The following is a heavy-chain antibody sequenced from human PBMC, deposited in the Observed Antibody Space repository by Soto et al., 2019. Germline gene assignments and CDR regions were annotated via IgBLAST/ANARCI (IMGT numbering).Heavy chain of an antibody. CDR1: GFSFSNYN. V-gene: IGHV3-48*02. CDR2: ITDSSDTV. D-gene: IGHD3-3*01. CDR3: ARDFGHGYYLDY. Sequence: GGSLRLSCVASGFSFSNYNMNWVRQAPGKGLEWVSYITDSSDTVHYADSVRGRFTISRDNAESSLYLQMNSLRDEDTAAYFCARDFGHGYYLDYWGRGTLVTVSS. J-gene: IGHJ4*02.